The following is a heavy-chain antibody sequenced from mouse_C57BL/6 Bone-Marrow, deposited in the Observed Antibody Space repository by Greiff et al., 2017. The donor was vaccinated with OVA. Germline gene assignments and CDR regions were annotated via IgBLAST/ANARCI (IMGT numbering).Heavy chain of an antibody. J-gene: IGHJ3*01. V-gene: IGHV1-42*01. CDR1: GYSFTGYY. D-gene: IGHD1-1*01. CDR2: INPSTGGT. Sequence: VQLQQSGPELVKPGASVKISCKASGYSFTGYYMNWVKQSPEKSLEWIGEINPSTGGTTYNQKFKAKATLTVDKSSSTAYMQLKSLTSEDSAVYYCARAYYYGSGLVSWFAYWGQGTLVTVSA. CDR3: ARAYYYGSGLVSWFAY.